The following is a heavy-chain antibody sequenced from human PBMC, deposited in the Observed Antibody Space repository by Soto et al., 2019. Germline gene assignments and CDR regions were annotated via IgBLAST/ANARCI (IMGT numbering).Heavy chain of an antibody. CDR1: GFIFSNFG. Sequence: SLRLSCAASGFIFSNFGMHLVRQAPGKGLEWVAVIWYDGSNEYYADSVKGRFTISKDNFKNTLYLQMNSLRAEDTAVYYCARDDIPGIAVATYGMDVWGQGTTVTVSS. D-gene: IGHD6-19*01. CDR2: IWYDGSNE. V-gene: IGHV3-33*01. J-gene: IGHJ6*02. CDR3: ARDDIPGIAVATYGMDV.